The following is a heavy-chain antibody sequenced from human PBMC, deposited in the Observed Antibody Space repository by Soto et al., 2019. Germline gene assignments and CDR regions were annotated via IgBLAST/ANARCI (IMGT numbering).Heavy chain of an antibody. CDR1: GYIFSANY. V-gene: IGHV1-2*02. CDR3: VRAPAFGFSNWFDP. Sequence: QVILVQSGAEVQKPGASLKVSCKASGYIFSANYIHWVRQAPGQGLEWLGWSNPHSGATNYAQKFLGRVTMSADTSASTAYMVLARLKSDDTAVYYCVRAPAFGFSNWFDPWGRGALVTVCS. CDR2: SNPHSGAT. J-gene: IGHJ5*02. D-gene: IGHD3-3*02.